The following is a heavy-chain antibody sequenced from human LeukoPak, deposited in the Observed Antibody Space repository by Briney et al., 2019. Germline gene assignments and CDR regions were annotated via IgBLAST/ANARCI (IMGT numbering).Heavy chain of an antibody. V-gene: IGHV3-13*01. J-gene: IGHJ3*02. CDR3: ARGSYCSGGVCSPVGAFDI. CDR2: IGTAGDT. CDR1: GFTFSTYD. D-gene: IGHD2-21*02. Sequence: PGGSLRLSCAASGFTFSTYDMHWVRQVPGKGLEWVSGIGTAGDTYYADSIKGRFTFSRENAKNSLFLQMNGLRVGDTAVYYCARGSYCSGGVCSPVGAFDIWGQGTVVTVPS.